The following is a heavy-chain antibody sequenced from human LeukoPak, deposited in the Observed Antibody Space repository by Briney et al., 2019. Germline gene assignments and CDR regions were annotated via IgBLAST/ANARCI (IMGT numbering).Heavy chain of an antibody. CDR2: IYYSGST. Sequence: SETLSLTCTVSGGSISSSSYYWGWIRQPPGKGLEWIGSIYYSGSTYYNPSLKSRVTISVDTSKNQFSLKLSSVTAADTAVYYCAGDILRDFWSGYYPNYFDYWGQGTLVTVSS. CDR3: AGDILRDFWSGYYPNYFDY. V-gene: IGHV4-39*07. CDR1: GGSISSSSYY. J-gene: IGHJ4*02. D-gene: IGHD3-3*01.